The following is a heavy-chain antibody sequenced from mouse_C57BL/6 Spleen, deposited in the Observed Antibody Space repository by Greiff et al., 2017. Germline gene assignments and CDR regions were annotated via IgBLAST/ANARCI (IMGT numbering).Heavy chain of an antibody. D-gene: IGHD1-1*01. CDR2: IYPGDGDT. CDR1: GYAFSSYW. V-gene: IGHV1-80*01. CDR3: VVSSYEGAMDY. J-gene: IGHJ4*01. Sequence: QVQLKQSGAELVKPGASVKISCKASGYAFSSYWMNWVKQRPGKGLEWIGQIYPGDGDTNYNGKFKGKSTLTADKSSSTAYMQLSSLTSEDSAVYFCVVSSYEGAMDYWGQGTSVTVSS.